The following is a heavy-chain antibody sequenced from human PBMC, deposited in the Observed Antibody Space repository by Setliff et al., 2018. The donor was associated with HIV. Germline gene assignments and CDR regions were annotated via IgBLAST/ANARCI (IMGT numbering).Heavy chain of an antibody. CDR1: GFTFSSCA. V-gene: IGHV3-30*02. CDR2: IWYDGSNK. Sequence: PGGSLRLSCAASGFTFSSCAMSWVRQAPGKGLEWVAIIWYDGSNKYYADSVKGRFTISGDNSKSTLYLQMNSLRAEDTAVYYCAKDPEYSSSYYFFYMDVWGKGTTVTVSS. D-gene: IGHD6-6*01. J-gene: IGHJ6*03. CDR3: AKDPEYSSSYYFFYMDV.